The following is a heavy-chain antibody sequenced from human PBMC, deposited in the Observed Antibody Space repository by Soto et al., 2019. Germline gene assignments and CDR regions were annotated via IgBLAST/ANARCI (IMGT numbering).Heavy chain of an antibody. D-gene: IGHD5-18*01. CDR3: AICTGIQLWVFSS. CDR2: ITGSGGST. V-gene: IGHV3-23*01. CDR1: GIRFSSYA. J-gene: IGHJ5*02. Sequence: GGSLRLSCVASGIRFSSYAMSWVRQAPGKGLEWVSTITGSGGSTFYADSVKGRLTISRDKSKNTLYLQMKSLRTEDTAVYYRAICTGIQLWVFSSWGQGTPVTSPQ.